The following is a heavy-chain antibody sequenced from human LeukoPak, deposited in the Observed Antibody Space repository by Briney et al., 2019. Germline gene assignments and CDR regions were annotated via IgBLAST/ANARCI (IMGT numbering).Heavy chain of an antibody. CDR1: GYSISSGYY. CDR3: ARDQHYMDV. V-gene: IGHV4-38-2*02. CDR2: IYHSGST. Sequence: SETLSLTCIVSGYSISSGYYWVWIRQPPGKGLEWIGSIYHSGSTLYNPSLKSRVTISVDTSKNKFSLKLSSVTAADTAMYYCARDQHYMDVWGEGTTVTVS. J-gene: IGHJ6*03.